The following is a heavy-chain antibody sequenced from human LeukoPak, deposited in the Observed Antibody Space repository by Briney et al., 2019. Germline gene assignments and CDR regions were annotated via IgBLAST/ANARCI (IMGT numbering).Heavy chain of an antibody. V-gene: IGHV4-59*08. CDR2: IYYSGTT. J-gene: IGHJ6*02. CDR3: ARIPSLYYYYYGMDV. CDR1: GGSFSSYY. Sequence: SETLSLTCTVSGGSFSSYYWSWIRQPPGKGLEWIGYIYYSGTTNYPPSLSSRVTISVDPSKTHFSLKLTSVTAPDTAVYYCARIPSLYYYYYGMDVWGQGTTVTVSS.